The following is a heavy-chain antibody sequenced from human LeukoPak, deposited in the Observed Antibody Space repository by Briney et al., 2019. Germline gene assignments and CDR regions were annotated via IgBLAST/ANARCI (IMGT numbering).Heavy chain of an antibody. CDR2: INHSGST. CDR3: ARGRSYDYVWGSYRYQNWFDP. CDR1: GGSFSGYY. Sequence: SETLSLTCAVYGGSFSGYYWSWIRQPPGKGLEWIGEINHSGSTNYNPSLKSRVTISVDTSKNQFSLKLSPVTAADTAVYYCARGRSYDYVWGSYRYQNWFDPWGQGTLVTVSS. V-gene: IGHV4-34*01. J-gene: IGHJ5*02. D-gene: IGHD3-16*02.